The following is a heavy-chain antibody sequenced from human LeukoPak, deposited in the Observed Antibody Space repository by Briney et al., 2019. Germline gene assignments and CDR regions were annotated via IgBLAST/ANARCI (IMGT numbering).Heavy chain of an antibody. CDR1: GFTFSSYS. CDR3: ARTYCSSTSCYRLVEYFDY. Sequence: PGGSLRLSCAASGFTFSSYSMNWVRQAPGKGLEWVSSISSSSSYIYYADSVKGRFTISRDNAKNSLYLQMNSLRAEDTAVYYCARTYCSSTSCYRLVEYFDYWGQGTLVTVSS. J-gene: IGHJ4*02. CDR2: ISSSSSYI. V-gene: IGHV3-21*01. D-gene: IGHD2-2*02.